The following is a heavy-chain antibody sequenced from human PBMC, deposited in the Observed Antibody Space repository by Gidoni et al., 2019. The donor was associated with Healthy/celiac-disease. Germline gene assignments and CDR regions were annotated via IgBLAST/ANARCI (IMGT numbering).Heavy chain of an antibody. V-gene: IGHV4-30-4*01. CDR1: GGSISSGDYY. CDR3: ARGLRFLEWLFDY. D-gene: IGHD3-3*01. CDR2: IYYSGST. J-gene: IGHJ4*02. Sequence: QVQLQESGPGLVKPSQTLSLTCTVSGGSISSGDYYWSWIRPPPGKGLEWIGYIYYSGSTYYNPSLKSRVTISVDTSKNQFSLKLSSVTAADTAVYYCARGLRFLEWLFDYWGQGTLVTVSS.